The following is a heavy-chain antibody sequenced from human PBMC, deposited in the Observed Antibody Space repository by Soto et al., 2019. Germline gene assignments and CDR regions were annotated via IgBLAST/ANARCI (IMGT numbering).Heavy chain of an antibody. CDR1: GGSISSYY. CDR2: IYYSGST. CDR3: ARFRDGYKKHYFDY. J-gene: IGHJ4*02. Sequence: SETLSLTCTVSGGSISSYYWSWIRQPPGKGLEWIGYIYYSGSTNYNPSLKSRVTISVDTSKNQFSLKLSSVTAADTAVYYCARFRDGYKKHYFDYWGQGTLVTVSS. D-gene: IGHD5-12*01. V-gene: IGHV4-59*01.